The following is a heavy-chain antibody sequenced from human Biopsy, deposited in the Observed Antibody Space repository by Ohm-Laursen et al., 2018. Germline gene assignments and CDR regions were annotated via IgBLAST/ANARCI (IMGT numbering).Heavy chain of an antibody. J-gene: IGHJ4*02. Sequence: SVTVSCKASGYKFTSYGMSWVRQAPGQGLEWLGWINTYNANTDYAQKVQGRVTMTTDTSTSTAYMELRSLRSDDPAVYYCAGDINNWNVNYWGQGTLVNVSS. CDR2: INTYNANT. D-gene: IGHD1-20*01. CDR1: GYKFTSYG. CDR3: AGDINNWNVNY. V-gene: IGHV1-18*01.